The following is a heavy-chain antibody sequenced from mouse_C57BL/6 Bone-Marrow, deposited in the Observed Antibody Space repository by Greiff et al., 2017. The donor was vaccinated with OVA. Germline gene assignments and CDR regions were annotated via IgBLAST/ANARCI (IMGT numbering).Heavy chain of an antibody. CDR1: GFTFSSYA. D-gene: IGHD2-4*01. CDR3: ARGGYDYGFDY. J-gene: IGHJ2*01. Sequence: VTLVESGGGLVKPGGSLKLSCAASGFTFSSYAMSWVRQTPEKRLEWVATISDGGSYTYYPDNVKGRFTISRDKAKNNLYLQMSHLKSEDTAMYYCARGGYDYGFDYWGQGTTLTVSS. V-gene: IGHV5-4*03. CDR2: ISDGGSYT.